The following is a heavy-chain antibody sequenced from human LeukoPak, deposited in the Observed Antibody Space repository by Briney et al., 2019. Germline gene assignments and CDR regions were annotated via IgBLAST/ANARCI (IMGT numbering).Heavy chain of an antibody. CDR2: IWNDGSNK. CDR3: VRNYGSGIYGYGLVV. D-gene: IGHD3-10*01. Sequence: GGSLRLSCAASGFTFSNFGMHWVRQAPGKGLEWVAVIWNDGSNKYYADSVKGRLTISRDTSKNTLFLQMNSLRAEDTAVYYCVRNYGSGIYGYGLVVWGQGTTGTVSS. CDR1: GFTFSNFG. J-gene: IGHJ6*02. V-gene: IGHV3-33*08.